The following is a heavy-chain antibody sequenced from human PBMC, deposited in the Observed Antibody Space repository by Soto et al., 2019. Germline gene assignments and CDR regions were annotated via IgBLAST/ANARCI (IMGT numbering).Heavy chain of an antibody. Sequence: EVQLLESGGGLVQPGGSLRLSCAASGFTFSTYGMGWVRQASGKGLEWVSAISGGGDRTHYADSVKGRFTISRDNSKDTLYLQMNRLRAEDTAVYYGAKNYCDYLYVVYWGQGTLVTVSS. J-gene: IGHJ4*02. V-gene: IGHV3-23*01. D-gene: IGHD4-17*01. CDR2: ISGGGDRT. CDR1: GFTFSTYG. CDR3: AKNYCDYLYVVY.